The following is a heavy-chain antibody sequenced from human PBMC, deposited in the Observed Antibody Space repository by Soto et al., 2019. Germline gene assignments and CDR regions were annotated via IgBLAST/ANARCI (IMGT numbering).Heavy chain of an antibody. CDR1: GGTFSSYA. CDR2: IIPIFGTA. V-gene: IGHV1-69*13. CDR3: ARNGCGGDCYHYYFDY. D-gene: IGHD2-21*02. J-gene: IGHJ4*02. Sequence: GASVKVSCKASGGTFSSYAISWVRQAPGQGLEWMGGIIPIFGTANYAQKFQGRVTITADESTSTAYMELSSLRSEDTAVYYCARNGCGGDCYHYYFDYWGQGTLVTVSS.